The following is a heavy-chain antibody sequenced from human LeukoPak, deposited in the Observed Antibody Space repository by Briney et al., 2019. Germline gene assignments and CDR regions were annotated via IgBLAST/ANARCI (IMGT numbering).Heavy chain of an antibody. CDR3: ARGSPAAILGYFDY. D-gene: IGHD2-2*01. CDR2: IIPIFGTA. J-gene: IGHJ4*02. V-gene: IGHV1-69*05. CDR1: GGTFSSYA. Sequence: SVKVSRKASGGTFSSYAISWVRQAPGQGLEWMGGIIPIFGTANYAQKFQGRVTITTDESTSTAYMELSSLRSEDTAVYYCARGSPAAILGYFDYWGQGTLVTVSS.